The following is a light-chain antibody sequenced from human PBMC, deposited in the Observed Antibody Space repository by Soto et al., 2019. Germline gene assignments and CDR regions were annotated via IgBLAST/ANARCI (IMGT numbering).Light chain of an antibody. Sequence: DIVMTQSPLSLSVTPGEPASISCRSSQSLLHSNGSNYLDWFLQTPGQSPQLLIYLSSNLASGVPDRFSGSGSGTDFTLKISRVEAEDVGVYYCMQTLQTPPTFGQGTKVEIK. CDR3: MQTLQTPPT. J-gene: IGKJ1*01. CDR1: QSLLHSNGSNY. V-gene: IGKV2-28*01. CDR2: LSS.